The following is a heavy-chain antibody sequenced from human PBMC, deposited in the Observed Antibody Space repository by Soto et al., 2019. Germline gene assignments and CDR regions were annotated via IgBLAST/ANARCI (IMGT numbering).Heavy chain of an antibody. D-gene: IGHD6-13*01. Sequence: EVQLVESGGGLVQPGGSLRLSCAASGFTFSSYWMHWVRQAPGKGLVWVSRINSDGSSTSYADSVKGRFTISRDNAKNTLYLQMNNLRAEDTAVYYCARDRIVSGYSSLETNAFDIWGQGTMVTVSS. CDR3: ARDRIVSGYSSLETNAFDI. V-gene: IGHV3-74*01. CDR1: GFTFSSYW. CDR2: INSDGSST. J-gene: IGHJ3*02.